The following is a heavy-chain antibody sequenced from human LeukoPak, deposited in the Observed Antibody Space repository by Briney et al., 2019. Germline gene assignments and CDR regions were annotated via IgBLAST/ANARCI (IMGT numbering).Heavy chain of an antibody. D-gene: IGHD3-22*01. V-gene: IGHV4-39*01. CDR2: IYYSGST. J-gene: IGHJ4*02. CDR1: GGSISSSSYY. CDR3: ARPRSYSSGYYFPFDY. Sequence: PSETLSLTXTVSGGSISSSSYYWGWIGQPPGKGLEWIGSIYYSGSTYYNPSLKSRVTISVDTSKNQFSLKLSSVTAADTAVYYCARPRSYSSGYYFPFDYWGQGTLVTVSS.